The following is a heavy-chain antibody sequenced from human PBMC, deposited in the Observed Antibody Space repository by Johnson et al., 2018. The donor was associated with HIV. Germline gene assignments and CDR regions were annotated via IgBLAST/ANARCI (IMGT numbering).Heavy chain of an antibody. Sequence: QVQLVESGGGVVQPGRSLRLSCAASGFTFSSYAMHWVRQAPGKGLEWVAVISYDGSNKYYADSVKGRFTISRDNSKNTLYLQMNSLGAEDTAVYYCARAGGLMAVAGYDAFDIWGQGTMVTVSS. J-gene: IGHJ3*02. V-gene: IGHV3-30*04. CDR2: ISYDGSNK. D-gene: IGHD6-19*01. CDR3: ARAGGLMAVAGYDAFDI. CDR1: GFTFSSYA.